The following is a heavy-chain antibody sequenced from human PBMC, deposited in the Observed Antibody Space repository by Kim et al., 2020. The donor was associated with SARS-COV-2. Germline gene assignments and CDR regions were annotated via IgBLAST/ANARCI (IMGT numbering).Heavy chain of an antibody. J-gene: IGHJ4*02. D-gene: IGHD2-15*01. CDR3: ARIYCSGGSCPSYYFDY. Sequence: LKSRVTMSVDTSKNQFSLKLSSVTAADTAVYYCARIYCSGGSCPSYYFDYWGQGTLVTVSS. V-gene: IGHV4-31*02.